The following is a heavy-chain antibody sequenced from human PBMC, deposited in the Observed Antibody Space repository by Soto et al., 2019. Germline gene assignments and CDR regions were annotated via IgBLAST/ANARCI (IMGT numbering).Heavy chain of an antibody. CDR1: GFSFSGSA. V-gene: IGHV3-73*02. CDR2: LRSRADSYAT. D-gene: IGHD3-22*01. J-gene: IGHJ6*02. Sequence: QLVESGGGLVQPGGSLKLSCAASGFSFSGSAVHWVRQASGKGLEWVGRLRSRADSYATAYAASIKGRFTISRDDSKNTAYLQMNSLKTEDTAVYYCTRLDTGGYYSPYYYFGMDLWGQGTTVTVSS. CDR3: TRLDTGGYYSPYYYFGMDL.